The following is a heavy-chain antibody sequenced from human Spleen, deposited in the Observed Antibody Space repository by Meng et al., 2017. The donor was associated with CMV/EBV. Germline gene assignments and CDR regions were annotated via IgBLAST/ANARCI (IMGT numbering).Heavy chain of an antibody. Sequence: GESLKISCAASGFTFSSYSMNWVRQAPGKGLEWVSYISSSSSTIYYADSVKGRFTISRDNAKNSLYLQMNSLRAEDTAVYYCAKDQSEDYFFYYAMDVWGQGTTVTVSS. J-gene: IGHJ6*02. CDR1: GFTFSSYS. V-gene: IGHV3-48*04. CDR3: AKDQSEDYFFYYAMDV. CDR2: ISSSSSTI.